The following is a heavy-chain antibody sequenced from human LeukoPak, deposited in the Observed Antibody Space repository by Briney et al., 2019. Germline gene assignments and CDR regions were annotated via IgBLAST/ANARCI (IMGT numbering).Heavy chain of an antibody. D-gene: IGHD3-9*01. CDR3: ARGRPAVLRYFDWLPYFDY. Sequence: SETLSLTCAVYAGSFCGYYWSWIRHPPGKGLEWIGEINHSGSTNYNPSLKSRVTISVDTSKNQFSLKLSSVTAADTAVYYCARGRPAVLRYFDWLPYFDYWGQGTLVTVSS. CDR2: INHSGST. CDR1: AGSFCGYY. V-gene: IGHV4-34*01. J-gene: IGHJ4*02.